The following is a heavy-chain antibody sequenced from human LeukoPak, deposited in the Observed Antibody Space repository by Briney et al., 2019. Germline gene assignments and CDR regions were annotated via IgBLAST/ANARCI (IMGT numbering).Heavy chain of an antibody. V-gene: IGHV1-69*13. CDR2: IIPIFGTA. J-gene: IGHJ4*02. Sequence: SVKVSCKASGGTFSSYAISWVRQAPGQGLEWMGGIIPIFGTANYAQKFQGRVTITADESTSTAYMELSSLRSEDTAVYYCARASPVYSSSWSPLDYWGQGTLVTVSS. D-gene: IGHD6-13*01. CDR1: GGTFSSYA. CDR3: ARASPVYSSSWSPLDY.